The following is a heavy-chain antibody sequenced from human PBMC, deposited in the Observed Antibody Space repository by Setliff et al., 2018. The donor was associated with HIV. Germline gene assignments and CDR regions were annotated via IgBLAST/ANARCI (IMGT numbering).Heavy chain of an antibody. V-gene: IGHV3-23*01. CDR2: ISGSGGST. CDR3: ATRSSYNDY. CDR1: GFTFSTYA. Sequence: GESLRLSCAASGFTFSTYAMNWVRQAPGKGLEWVSDISGSGGSTYYADSVKGRFTISRDNAKNTLYLQMNSLRAEDTAVYYCATRSSYNDYWGQGTLVTVSS. J-gene: IGHJ4*02. D-gene: IGHD6-19*01.